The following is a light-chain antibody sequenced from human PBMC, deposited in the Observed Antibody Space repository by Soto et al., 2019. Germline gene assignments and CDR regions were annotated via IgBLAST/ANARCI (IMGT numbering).Light chain of an antibody. V-gene: IGKV3-20*01. Sequence: EIVLTQSPGTLSLSPGERATLSCRASQSVSSSYLAWYQQKPGQAPRQLIYGASSRATGIPDRFSGSGSGTDCTRTITRLEPEDFAVYYCQHYRTSFGGGTRVEIK. CDR3: QHYRTS. CDR2: GAS. CDR1: QSVSSSY. J-gene: IGKJ4*01.